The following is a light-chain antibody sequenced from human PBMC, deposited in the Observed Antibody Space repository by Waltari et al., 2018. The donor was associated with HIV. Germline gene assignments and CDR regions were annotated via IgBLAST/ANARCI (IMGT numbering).Light chain of an antibody. V-gene: IGLV2-23*01. CDR1: SSDVGSYNL. J-gene: IGLJ2*01. Sequence: QSALTQPASVSGSPGQSITISCTGTSSDVGSYNLVSWYQQHPGKATKILIYEGSKRPSGVSNRFSGSKSGNTASLTISGRQAEDEADYYCCSYAGSSTVVFGGGTKLTVL. CDR3: CSYAGSSTVV. CDR2: EGS.